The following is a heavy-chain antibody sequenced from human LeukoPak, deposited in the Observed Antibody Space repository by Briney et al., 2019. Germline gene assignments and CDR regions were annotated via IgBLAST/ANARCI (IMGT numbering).Heavy chain of an antibody. CDR1: GFSFSDSW. V-gene: IGHV3-7*01. CDR3: ARDPHFGALDI. Sequence: GGSLRLSCEASGFSFSDSWMAWVRQVPGSGLEWVAGINRDGSHKYYVDSLKDRFTISRDNARNSLYLQMNSLKAEDTAIYYCARDPHFGALDIWGQGTVVTVSS. CDR2: INRDGSHK. J-gene: IGHJ3*02. D-gene: IGHD3-10*01.